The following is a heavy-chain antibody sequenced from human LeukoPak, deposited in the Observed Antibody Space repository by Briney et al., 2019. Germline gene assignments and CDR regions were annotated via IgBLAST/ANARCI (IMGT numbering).Heavy chain of an antibody. CDR3: ARDLITVTGGG. V-gene: IGHV3-66*01. CDR2: IYSDGTT. J-gene: IGHJ4*02. CDR1: GFTVSSSY. Sequence: PGGSLSLSCAASGFTVSSSYMSWVRQAPGKGLEWVSVIYSDGTTYYADSVKGRFTISRDNSKNTLYLQMNILRAEDTAVYYCARDLITVTGGGWGQGTLVTVSS. D-gene: IGHD4-17*01.